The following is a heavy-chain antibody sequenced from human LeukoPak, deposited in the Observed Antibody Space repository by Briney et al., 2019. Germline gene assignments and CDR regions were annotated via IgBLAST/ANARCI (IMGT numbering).Heavy chain of an antibody. V-gene: IGHV4-39*07. J-gene: IGHJ5*02. CDR3: ARSGVPDREVGGWFDP. D-gene: IGHD2-2*01. CDR1: GGSMSNIYY. Sequence: SETLSLTCNVSGGSMSNIYYWGWIRQPPGKGLEWIGNIFYSGITYYNPSLRSRVTIAIDTSKSQFSLKLSSVTAADTAVYYCARSGVPDREVGGWFDPWGQGTLVTVSS. CDR2: IFYSGIT.